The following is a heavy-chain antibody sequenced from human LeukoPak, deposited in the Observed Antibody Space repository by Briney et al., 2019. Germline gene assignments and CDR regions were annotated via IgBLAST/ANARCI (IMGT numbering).Heavy chain of an antibody. CDR2: ISWNSGSI. CDR1: GFTFDDYA. D-gene: IGHD6-13*01. J-gene: IGHJ4*02. V-gene: IGHV3-9*01. CDR3: AEDRLIAAAGGFFDY. Sequence: GRSLRLSCAASGFTFDDYAMHWVRQAPGKGLEWVSGISWNSGSIGYADSVKGRFTISRDNAKNSLYLQMNSLRAEDTALYYCAEDRLIAAAGGFFDYWGQGTLVTVSS.